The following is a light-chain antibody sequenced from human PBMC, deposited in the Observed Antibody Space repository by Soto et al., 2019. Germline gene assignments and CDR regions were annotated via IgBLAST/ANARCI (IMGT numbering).Light chain of an antibody. J-gene: IGKJ1*01. Sequence: EIVLTQPPGTLSLSPGERATLSCWASQNVLSNYLAWYQQKPGQAPRLLIYGASTRATGIPDRFGGSGSGTDFTLIISRLEPEDFAVYYCQQYSFLPRTFGQGTKVDIK. CDR1: QNVLSNY. CDR3: QQYSFLPRT. V-gene: IGKV3-20*01. CDR2: GAS.